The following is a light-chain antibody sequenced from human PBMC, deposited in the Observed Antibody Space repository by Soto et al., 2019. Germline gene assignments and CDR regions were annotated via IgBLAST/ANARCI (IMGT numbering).Light chain of an antibody. V-gene: IGLV2-11*01. J-gene: IGLJ1*01. CDR1: TSDVGGYNY. Sequence: QSALTQPRSVSGSLGQSVTISCTGTTSDVGGYNYVSWYQHQPGKAPKLIIYDVNNRPSGVPDRFSGSKSGNTASLTISGLRPEDEADYHCCSYAGSYLYVFGTGTKVTVL. CDR3: CSYAGSYLYV. CDR2: DVN.